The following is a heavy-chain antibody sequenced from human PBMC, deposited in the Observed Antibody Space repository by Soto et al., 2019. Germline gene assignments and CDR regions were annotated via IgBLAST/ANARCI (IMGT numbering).Heavy chain of an antibody. CDR2: ISYDGSNK. Sequence: WGSLRLSCAASGVTFGSYGMYCVRQAPGKGLEWVAVISYDGSNKYYAEPMTSQFTITKDNSNITPYLQKNSLRAEDTAVYYCAKDSLDPLPYGDYGEVVWYFDLWGRGTLVTVSS. CDR3: AKDSLDPLPYGDYGEVVWYFDL. J-gene: IGHJ2*01. D-gene: IGHD4-17*01. V-gene: IGHV3-30*18. CDR1: GVTFGSYG.